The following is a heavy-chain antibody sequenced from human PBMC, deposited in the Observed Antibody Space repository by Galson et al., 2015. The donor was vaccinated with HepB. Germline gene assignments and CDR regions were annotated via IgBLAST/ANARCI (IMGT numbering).Heavy chain of an antibody. CDR1: GDSVSSNSAA. J-gene: IGHJ4*02. CDR3: ARDVDYYDSSGYFFDY. V-gene: IGHV6-1*01. Sequence: ISGDSVSSNSAAWNWIRQSPSRGLEWLGRTYYRSKWYNDYAVSVKSRITINPDTSKNQFSLQLNSVTPEDTAVYYCARDVDYYDSSGYFFDYWGQGTLVTVSS. D-gene: IGHD3-22*01. CDR2: TYYRSKWYN.